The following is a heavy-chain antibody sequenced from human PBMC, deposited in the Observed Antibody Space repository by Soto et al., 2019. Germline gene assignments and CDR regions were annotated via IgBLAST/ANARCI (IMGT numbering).Heavy chain of an antibody. CDR2: INAGTGDM. Sequence: GASVKVSCKASGYTFTSYAIHWVRQAPGQRLEWMGWINAGTGDMKYSYKFQGRVTITRDTSANTAYMELSSLRSEDTAIYYCARPRGFCSSSTCWAAFDVWGQGTMVTVSS. CDR1: GYTFTSYA. CDR3: ARPRGFCSSSTCWAAFDV. D-gene: IGHD2-2*01. V-gene: IGHV1-3*01. J-gene: IGHJ3*01.